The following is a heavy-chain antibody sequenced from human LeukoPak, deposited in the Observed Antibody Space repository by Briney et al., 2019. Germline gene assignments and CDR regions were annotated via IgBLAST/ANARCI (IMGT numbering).Heavy chain of an antibody. CDR3: AKEGYIAAAGIDPVDY. D-gene: IGHD6-13*01. V-gene: IGHV3-30*02. CDR1: GFTFSSYG. Sequence: GGSLRLSCAASGFTFSSYGMHWVRQAPGKGLEWVAFIRYDGSNKYYADSVKGRFTISRDNSKNTLYLQMNSLRAEDTAVYYCAKEGYIAAAGIDPVDYWGQGTLVTVSS. J-gene: IGHJ4*02. CDR2: IRYDGSNK.